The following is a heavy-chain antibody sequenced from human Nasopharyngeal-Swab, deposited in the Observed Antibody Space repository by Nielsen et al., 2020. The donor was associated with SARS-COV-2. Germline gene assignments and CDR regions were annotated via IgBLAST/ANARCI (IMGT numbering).Heavy chain of an antibody. CDR2: IYYSGST. J-gene: IGHJ5*02. Sequence: SETLSLTCTVSGDSISRYYWSWIRQPPWKGLEWVGYIYYSGSTNYNPSLKSRVTISVDTSKNQFSLKLNSVTAADTAVYYCARLIEQQLVGWFDPWGQGTLVTVSS. D-gene: IGHD6-13*01. CDR3: ARLIEQQLVGWFDP. V-gene: IGHV4-59*13. CDR1: GDSISRYY.